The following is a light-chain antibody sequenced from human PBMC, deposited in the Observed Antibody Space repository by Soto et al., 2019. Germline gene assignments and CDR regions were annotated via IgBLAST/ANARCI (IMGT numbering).Light chain of an antibody. Sequence: QSALTQPPSASGSPGQSVTLSCTGTSSDIGGYKYVSWYQQHPGKAPKLMIYEVIKRPSGVPDLFSGSKSGNTASLTVCGLQSEDEADYYCSSYAGSNNVVFGGGTKLTGL. CDR1: SSDIGGYKY. J-gene: IGLJ2*01. CDR2: EVI. V-gene: IGLV2-8*01. CDR3: SSYAGSNNVV.